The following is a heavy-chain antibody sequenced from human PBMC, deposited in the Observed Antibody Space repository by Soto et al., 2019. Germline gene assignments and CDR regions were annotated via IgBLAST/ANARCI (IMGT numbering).Heavy chain of an antibody. J-gene: IGHJ4*02. Sequence: SETLSLTCTVSGGSISSGDYYWSWIRQPPGKGLEWIGYIYYSGSTYYNPSLKSRVTISVDTSKNQFSLKLSSVTAADTAVYYCARAPGSMVVVGIAFDYWGQGTLVTVSS. CDR3: ARAPGSMVVVGIAFDY. CDR1: GGSISSGDYY. V-gene: IGHV4-30-4*01. CDR2: IYYSGST. D-gene: IGHD2-2*01.